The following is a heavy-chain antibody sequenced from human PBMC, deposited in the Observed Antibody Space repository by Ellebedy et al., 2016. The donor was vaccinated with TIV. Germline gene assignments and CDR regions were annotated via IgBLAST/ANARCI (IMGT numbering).Heavy chain of an antibody. V-gene: IGHV3-48*02. CDR2: ISSSSSTI. J-gene: IGHJ4*02. CDR1: GFTFSSYS. CDR3: ARVEGYCSGGSCYSAHLFDY. Sequence: GGSLRLSCAASGFTFSSYSMNWVRQAPGKGLEWVSYISSSSSTIYYADSVKGRFTISRDNAKNSLYLQMNSLRDKDTAVYYCARVEGYCSGGSCYSAHLFDYWGQGTLVTVSS. D-gene: IGHD2-15*01.